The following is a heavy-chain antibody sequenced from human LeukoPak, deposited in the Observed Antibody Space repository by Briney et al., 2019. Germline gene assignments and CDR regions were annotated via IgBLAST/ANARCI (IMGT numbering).Heavy chain of an antibody. CDR1: GFTVSSNY. D-gene: IGHD4-11*01. CDR2: IYSGGST. J-gene: IGHJ5*02. Sequence: PGGSLRLSCAASGFTVSSNYMSWVRQAPGKGLEWVSVIYSGGSTYYADSVKGRFTISRDNTKNTLYLQMNSLRAEDTAVYYCAKGVTVTTPYWFDPWGQGTLVPVSS. CDR3: AKGVTVTTPYWFDP. V-gene: IGHV3-53*01.